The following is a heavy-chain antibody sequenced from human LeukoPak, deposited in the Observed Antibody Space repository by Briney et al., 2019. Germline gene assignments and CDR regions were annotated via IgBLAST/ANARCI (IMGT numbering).Heavy chain of an antibody. CDR3: TRTDSSLMWSVGAFDI. V-gene: IGHV3-49*04. CDR2: IRSKAYGGTT. Sequence: GGSLRLSCTASGFTFCDYAMSWVRQAPGKGLEWVGFIRSKAYGGTTEYAASVKGRFTISRHDSKSIAYLQMNSLKTEDTAVYYCTRTDSSLMWSVGAFDIWGQGTMVTVSS. CDR1: GFTFCDYA. D-gene: IGHD1-26*01. J-gene: IGHJ3*02.